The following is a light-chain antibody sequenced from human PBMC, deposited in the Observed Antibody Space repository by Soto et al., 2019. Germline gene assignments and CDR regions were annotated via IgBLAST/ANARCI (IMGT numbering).Light chain of an antibody. CDR1: SSNIGNNS. J-gene: IGLJ3*02. Sequence: QSVLTQPPSVSAAPGQTVTISCSGASSNIGNNSVSWFQQLPGTAPKLLIYDNNKRPSGIPDRFSGSKSGTSATLGITGLQTGDEADYYCGTWDSSLSAGWVFGGGTKLTVL. CDR2: DNN. V-gene: IGLV1-51*01. CDR3: GTWDSSLSAGWV.